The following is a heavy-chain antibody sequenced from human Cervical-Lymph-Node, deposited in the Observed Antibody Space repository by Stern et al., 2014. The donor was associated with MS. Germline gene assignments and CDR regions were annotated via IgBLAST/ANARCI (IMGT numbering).Heavy chain of an antibody. V-gene: IGHV3-9*01. D-gene: IGHD1-26*01. Sequence: VQLMQSGGGLVQPGRSLRLSCAASGFSFDDYAMHWGRQSPGKGLGWVSGVSWNSGNIGHADSVKGRFTISSAHAKKSLYIPMNSLRPEDTALYFCTKDRDSGSYNYYYGMDVWGQGTPVTVSS. CDR1: GFSFDDYA. CDR2: VSWNSGNI. J-gene: IGHJ6*02. CDR3: TKDRDSGSYNYYYGMDV.